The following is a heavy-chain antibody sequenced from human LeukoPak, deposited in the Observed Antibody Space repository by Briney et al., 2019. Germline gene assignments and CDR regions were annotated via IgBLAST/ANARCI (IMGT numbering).Heavy chain of an antibody. Sequence: SVKVSCKRSGGTFSIYTISWVRQAPGQGLEWMGGIIPIFCTANYAQKFQGRVTITAEESTSTAYIELSSLRSEYTAVYYCASGIAAAGNNYNSYDSKDVWGQGTTVTVSS. J-gene: IGHJ6*02. D-gene: IGHD6-13*01. CDR1: GGTFSIYT. CDR2: IIPIFCTA. CDR3: ASGIAAAGNNYNSYDSKDV. V-gene: IGHV1-69*13.